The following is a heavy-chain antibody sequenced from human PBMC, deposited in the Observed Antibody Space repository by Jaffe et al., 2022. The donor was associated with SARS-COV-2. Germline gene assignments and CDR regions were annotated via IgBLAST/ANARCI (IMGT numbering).Heavy chain of an antibody. Sequence: EVQLVESGGGLVQPGGSLRLSCAASGFTFSSYSMNWVRQAPGKGLEWVSYISSSSSTIYYADSVKGRFTISRDNAKNSLYLQMNSLRDEDTAVYYCARKQQLVYYYGMDVWGQGTTVTVSS. V-gene: IGHV3-48*02. CDR1: GFTFSSYS. CDR3: ARKQQLVYYYGMDV. CDR2: ISSSSSTI. J-gene: IGHJ6*02. D-gene: IGHD6-13*01.